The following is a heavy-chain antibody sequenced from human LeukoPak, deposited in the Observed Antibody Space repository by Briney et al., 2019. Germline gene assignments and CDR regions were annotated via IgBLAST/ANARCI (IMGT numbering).Heavy chain of an antibody. Sequence: GGSLRLSCAAFGFTFSSYWMSWVRQAPGKGLGWVANIKQDGSEKYYVDSVKGRFTISRDNAKNSLYLQMNSLGAEDTAVYYCARAFGGFTRHTTAYFDYWGQGTLVTVSS. J-gene: IGHJ4*02. V-gene: IGHV3-7*01. D-gene: IGHD2-15*01. CDR1: GFTFSSYW. CDR3: ARAFGGFTRHTTAYFDY. CDR2: IKQDGSEK.